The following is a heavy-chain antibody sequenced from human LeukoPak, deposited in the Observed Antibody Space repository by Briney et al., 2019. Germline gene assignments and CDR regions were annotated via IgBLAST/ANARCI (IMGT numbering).Heavy chain of an antibody. J-gene: IGHJ4*02. CDR3: ARTEENGVDFDY. CDR1: GCTFTSYG. Sequence: ASVKVSCKASGCTFTSYGISWVRQAPGQGLEWMGWISAYNGNTNYAQKLQGRVTMTTDTSTSTAYMELRSLRSDDTAVYYCARTEENGVDFDYWGQGTLVTVSS. CDR2: ISAYNGNT. V-gene: IGHV1-18*01. D-gene: IGHD4-17*01.